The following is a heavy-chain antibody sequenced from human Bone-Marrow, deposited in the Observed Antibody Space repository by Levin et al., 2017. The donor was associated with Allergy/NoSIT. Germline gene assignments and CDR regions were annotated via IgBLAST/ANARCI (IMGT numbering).Heavy chain of an antibody. CDR1: GFTFSGSA. J-gene: IGHJ4*02. CDR3: TRHGPPAGYDYIWGSFDY. CDR2: IRSKANSYAT. Sequence: PGGSLRLSCAASGFTFSGSAMHWVRQASGKGLEWVGRIRSKANSYATAYAASVKGRFTISRDDSKNTAYLQMNSLKTEDTAVYYCTRHGPPAGYDYIWGSFDYWGQGTLVTVSS. V-gene: IGHV3-73*01. D-gene: IGHD3-16*01.